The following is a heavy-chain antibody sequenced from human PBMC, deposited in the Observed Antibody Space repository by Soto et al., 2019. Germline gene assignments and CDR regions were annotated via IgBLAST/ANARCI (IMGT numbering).Heavy chain of an antibody. Sequence: GGSLILSCPASGFTFHTHWMHLVRQAPGKGLVWVSRIYFDGITTNYADSVKGRLTVSRDNAKNTVYLHVNTLRDEDTAVYYCARGGAMGVDYWGQGTLVTVSS. CDR3: ARGGAMGVDY. CDR2: IYFDGITT. J-gene: IGHJ4*02. CDR1: GFTFHTHW. V-gene: IGHV3-74*01. D-gene: IGHD1-26*01.